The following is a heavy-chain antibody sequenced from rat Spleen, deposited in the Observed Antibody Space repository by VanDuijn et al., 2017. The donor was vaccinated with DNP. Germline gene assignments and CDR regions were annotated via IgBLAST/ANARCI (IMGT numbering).Heavy chain of an antibody. D-gene: IGHD1-9*01. J-gene: IGHJ2*01. Sequence: EVQLVESGGDLVQPGRSLKVSCVASGFTFTYYGMAWVRQAPKKGLEWVASITSSGGGTSYRDSVKGRFTISRDNAENTQYLQMNSLRSEDTATYYCTRRDYGYNWGQGVMVTVSS. V-gene: IGHV5S13*01. CDR1: GFTFTYYG. CDR3: TRRDYGYN. CDR2: ITSSGGGT.